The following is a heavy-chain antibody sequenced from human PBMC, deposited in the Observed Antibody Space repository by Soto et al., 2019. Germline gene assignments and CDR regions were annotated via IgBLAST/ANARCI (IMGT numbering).Heavy chain of an antibody. Sequence: QVQLVESGGGVVQPGRSLRLSCAASGFTFGRYGMHWVRQSPGKGLEWVAVISNDESNKYYADSVKGRLTISRDNSKNMVYLQMNRLRAEDTAVYYCAKAFPTSAFDIWGQGTMVTVSS. J-gene: IGHJ3*02. CDR2: ISNDESNK. CDR3: AKAFPTSAFDI. V-gene: IGHV3-30*18. CDR1: GFTFGRYG.